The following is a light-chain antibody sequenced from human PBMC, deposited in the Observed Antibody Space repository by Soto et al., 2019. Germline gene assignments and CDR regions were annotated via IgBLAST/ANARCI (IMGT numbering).Light chain of an antibody. V-gene: IGKV1-39*01. J-gene: IGKJ1*01. CDR3: QQSYRTPWT. Sequence: DIQMTQSPSSLSASVGDRVTITCRASQSISSSLNWYQQKPGKAPKLLIYAASSLQSGVPSRFSGSGSGTDFTLTISSLQPADFATYYCQQSYRTPWTFGQGTKVEIK. CDR2: AAS. CDR1: QSISSS.